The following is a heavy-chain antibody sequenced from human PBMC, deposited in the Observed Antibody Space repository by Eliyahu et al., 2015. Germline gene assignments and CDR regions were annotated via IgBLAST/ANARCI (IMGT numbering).Heavy chain of an antibody. J-gene: IGHJ3*01. D-gene: IGHD4-17*01. V-gene: IGHV2-26*01. Sequence: QVTLKESGPVVVKPTETLTLTCTVSGFSLTDAKARMGVSWIRQPPGKALEWLAHIFWDDEKSYITSLKSRLTISKDTSKSQVVLTMTNMDPEDTGTYYCARIKKYTVTTFDAFDLWGQGTMVTVSS. CDR2: IFWDDEK. CDR1: GFSLTDAKARMG. CDR3: ARIKKYTVTTFDAFDL.